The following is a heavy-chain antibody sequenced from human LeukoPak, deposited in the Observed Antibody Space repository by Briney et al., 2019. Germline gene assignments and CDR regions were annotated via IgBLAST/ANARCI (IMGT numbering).Heavy chain of an antibody. V-gene: IGHV4-61*02. D-gene: IGHD3-10*01. CDR1: GYSSSSGYY. J-gene: IGHJ3*02. Sequence: TLSLTCTVSGYSSSSGYYWGWIRQPAGKGLEWIGRIYTSGSTNYNPSLKSRVTISVDTSKNQFSLKLSSVTAADTAVYYCARVGVRGVNIWGQGTMVTVSS. CDR2: IYTSGST. CDR3: ARVGVRGVNI.